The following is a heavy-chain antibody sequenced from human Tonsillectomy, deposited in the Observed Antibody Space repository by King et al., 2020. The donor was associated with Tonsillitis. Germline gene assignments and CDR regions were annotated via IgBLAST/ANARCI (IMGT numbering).Heavy chain of an antibody. J-gene: IGHJ4*02. CDR2: IVVGSGNT. CDR1: GFTFTSSA. Sequence: QLVESGPEVKKPGTSVKVSCKTSGFTFTSSAMQWVRQARGQRLEWIGWIVVGSGNTDYTQKFQERVTITRDMSTSTAYMELSSLRSEDTAVYYCAATPDGVNVNYFFDGWGQGTLVTVPS. V-gene: IGHV1-58*02. CDR3: AATPDGVNVNYFFDG. D-gene: IGHD2-21*01.